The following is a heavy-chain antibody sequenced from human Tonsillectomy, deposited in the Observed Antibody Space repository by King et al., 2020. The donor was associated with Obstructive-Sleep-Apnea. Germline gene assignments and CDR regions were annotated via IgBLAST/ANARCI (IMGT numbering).Heavy chain of an antibody. V-gene: IGHV3-33*01. CDR1: GFTFRSYG. CDR3: AREGGITVGVDV. CDR2: IWYDGSNK. J-gene: IGHJ6*02. D-gene: IGHD3-16*01. Sequence: VQLVESGGGVVQPGRSLRLSCAASGFTFRSYGMHWVRQAPGKGLEWVAIIWYDGSNKYYADSVKGRVTISRDNSKDTLYLQMNSLRADDTAVYYCAREGGITVGVDVWGQGTTVTVSS.